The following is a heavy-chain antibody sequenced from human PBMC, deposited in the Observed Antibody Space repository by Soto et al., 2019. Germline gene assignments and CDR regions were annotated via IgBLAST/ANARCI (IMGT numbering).Heavy chain of an antibody. CDR3: ARDPALHDYSNRALDY. D-gene: IGHD4-4*01. Sequence: QVQLVESGGGVVQPGRSLRLSCAASGFTFSSYGMHWVRQAPGKGLEWVAVIWYDGSNKYYADSVKGRFTISRDNSKNTLYLQMNSLRAEDTAVYYCARDPALHDYSNRALDYWGQGTLVTVSS. CDR1: GFTFSSYG. J-gene: IGHJ4*02. V-gene: IGHV3-33*01. CDR2: IWYDGSNK.